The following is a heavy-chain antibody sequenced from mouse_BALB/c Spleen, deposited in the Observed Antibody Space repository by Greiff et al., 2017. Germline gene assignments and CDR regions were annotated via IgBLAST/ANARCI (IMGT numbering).Heavy chain of an antibody. V-gene: IGHV1-69*02. J-gene: IGHJ4*01. D-gene: IGHD2-1*01. Sequence: QVQLQQPGAELVRPGASVKLSCKASGYTFTSYWINWVKQRPGQGLEWIGNIYPSDSYTNYNQKFKDKATLTVDKSSSTAYMQLSSPTSEDSAVYDCTRDTNLLGAMDYWGQGTSVTVSS. CDR2: IYPSDSYT. CDR3: TRDTNLLGAMDY. CDR1: GYTFTSYW.